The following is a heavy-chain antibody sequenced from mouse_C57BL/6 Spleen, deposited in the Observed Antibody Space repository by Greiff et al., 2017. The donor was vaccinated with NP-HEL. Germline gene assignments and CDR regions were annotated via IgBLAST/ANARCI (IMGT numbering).Heavy chain of an antibody. D-gene: IGHD4-1*01. V-gene: IGHV1-69*01. Sequence: VQLQQSGAELVMPGASVKLSCKASGYTFTSYWMHWVKQRPGQGLEWIGEIDPSDSYTNYNQKFKGKSTLTVDKSSSTAYMQLSSLTSEDSAVYYCLTGPYYYARDYWGQGTSVTVSS. CDR2: IDPSDSYT. CDR3: LTGPYYYARDY. J-gene: IGHJ4*01. CDR1: GYTFTSYW.